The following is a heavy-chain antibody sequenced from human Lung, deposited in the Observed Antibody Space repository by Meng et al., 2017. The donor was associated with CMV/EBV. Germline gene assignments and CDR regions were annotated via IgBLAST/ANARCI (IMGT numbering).Heavy chain of an antibody. CDR1: GESLSGYY. V-gene: IGHV4-34*01. Sequence: SQTLSLTXAVYGESLSGYYWTWIRQPPGKGLEWIGEISHSGTTNYNPSLKSRVFISVDTSKNQLSLNLTPVTAADTAVYYCARARLSSRSMDFWGQGTPVXVSS. CDR2: ISHSGTT. CDR3: ARARLSSRSMDF. J-gene: IGHJ6*02. D-gene: IGHD2/OR15-2a*01.